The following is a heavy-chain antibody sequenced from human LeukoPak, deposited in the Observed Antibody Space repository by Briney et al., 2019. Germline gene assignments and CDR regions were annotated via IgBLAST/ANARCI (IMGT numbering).Heavy chain of an antibody. J-gene: IGHJ4*02. CDR2: ISYTGST. V-gene: IGHV4-59*06. CDR3: TRNYCSSTSCYKRYFDY. CDR1: GGSLNSYY. D-gene: IGHD2-2*02. Sequence: SETLSLTCAVSGGSLNSYYWSWFRRPPGKGLEWIGYISYTGSTYYNPSLKSRVIISVDTSKTQFSLMLSSVTAADTAVYYCTRNYCSSTSCYKRYFDYWGQGTLVTVSS.